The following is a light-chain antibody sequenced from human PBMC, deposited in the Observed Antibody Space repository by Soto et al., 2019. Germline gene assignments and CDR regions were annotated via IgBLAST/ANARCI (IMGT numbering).Light chain of an antibody. CDR3: QQYYSYPYT. V-gene: IGKV1-5*01. CDR1: QSISSW. CDR2: AAS. Sequence: DIPMTQSPSTLSASVGDRVTITCRASQSISSWLAWYQQKPGKAPKLLIYAASTLQSGVPSRFSGSGSGTDFTLTISCLQSEDFATYYCQQYYSYPYTFGQGTKLEIK. J-gene: IGKJ2*01.